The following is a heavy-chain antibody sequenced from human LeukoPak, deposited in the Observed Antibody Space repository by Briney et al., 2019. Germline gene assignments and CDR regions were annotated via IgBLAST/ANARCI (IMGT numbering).Heavy chain of an antibody. CDR3: ARTYSSGWSKRPDY. D-gene: IGHD6-19*01. Sequence: GGSLRLSCAASGFTFGDYYMSWIRQAPGKGLEWVSYISSSGSTIYYADSVKGRFTISRDNAKNSLYLQMNSLRAEDTAVYYCARTYSSGWSKRPDYWGQGTLVTVSS. CDR2: ISSSGSTI. J-gene: IGHJ4*02. CDR1: GFTFGDYY. V-gene: IGHV3-11*01.